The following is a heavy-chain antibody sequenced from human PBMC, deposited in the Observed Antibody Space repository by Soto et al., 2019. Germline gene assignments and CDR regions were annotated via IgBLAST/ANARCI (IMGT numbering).Heavy chain of an antibody. J-gene: IGHJ6*02. Sequence: SETLSLTCAVYGGSFSGYYWSWIRPPPGKGLEWIGEINHSGSTNYNPSLKSRVTISVDTSKNQFSLKLSSVTAADTAVYYCARGGMYYYYYGMDVWGQGTTVTVSS. CDR1: GGSFSGYY. CDR3: ARGGMYYYYYGMDV. D-gene: IGHD6-13*01. V-gene: IGHV4-34*01. CDR2: INHSGST.